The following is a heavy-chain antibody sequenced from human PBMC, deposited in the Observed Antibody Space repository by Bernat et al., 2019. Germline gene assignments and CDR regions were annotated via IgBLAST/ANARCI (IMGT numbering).Heavy chain of an antibody. D-gene: IGHD6-13*01. CDR1: GFTFSSYG. CDR2: IWYDGINK. CDR3: ARVSGIAAAGDPRGAFDI. V-gene: IGHV3-33*01. J-gene: IGHJ3*02. Sequence: QVQLVESGGGVVQPGRSLRLSCAASGFTFSSYGMHWVRQAPGKGLEWVAVIWYDGINKYYADSVKGRFTISRDNSKNTLYLQMNSLRAEDTAVYYCARVSGIAAAGDPRGAFDIWGQGTMVTVSS.